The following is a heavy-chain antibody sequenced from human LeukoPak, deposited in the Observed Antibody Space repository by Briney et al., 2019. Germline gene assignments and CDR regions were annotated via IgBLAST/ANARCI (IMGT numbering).Heavy chain of an antibody. Sequence: PSETLSLTCTVSGGSIRSYYWSWIRQPPGKGLEWIGYIYYSGSTNYNPSLKSRVTISVDTSKNQFSLKLSSVTAADTAVYYCASSGSYYAAHFDYWGQGTLVTVSS. CDR1: GGSIRSYY. CDR3: ASSGSYYAAHFDY. J-gene: IGHJ4*02. D-gene: IGHD1-26*01. V-gene: IGHV4-59*01. CDR2: IYYSGST.